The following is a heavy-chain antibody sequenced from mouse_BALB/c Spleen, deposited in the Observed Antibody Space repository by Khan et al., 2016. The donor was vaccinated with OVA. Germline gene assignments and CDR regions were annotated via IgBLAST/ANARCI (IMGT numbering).Heavy chain of an antibody. V-gene: IGHV1S81*02. Sequence: QAQLQQPGAELVKPGASVKLSCKASGYTFTSYYMYWVKQRPGQGLEWIGGINPSNGGTNFNETFKSKATLPVDKSSRTAYMQLSSLTSEDTAVYYCTRGGARATMNSLVAYGGQGTLVTVSA. CDR3: TRGGARATMNSLVAY. CDR2: INPSNGGT. CDR1: GYTFTSYY. J-gene: IGHJ3*01. D-gene: IGHD2-4*01.